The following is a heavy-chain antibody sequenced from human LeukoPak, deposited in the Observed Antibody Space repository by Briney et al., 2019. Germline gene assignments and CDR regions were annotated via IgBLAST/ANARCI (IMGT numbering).Heavy chain of an antibody. D-gene: IGHD3-3*01. CDR3: ARGVFGVAIFNWFDP. J-gene: IGHJ5*02. V-gene: IGHV1-69*05. CDR1: GGTFSSYA. CDR2: IIPIFGTA. Sequence: GSSVKVSCKASGGTFSSYAISWVRQAPGQGLVWMGGIIPIFGTANYAQKFQGRVTITTDESTSTAYMELSSLRSEDTAVYYCARGVFGVAIFNWFDPWGQGTLVTVSS.